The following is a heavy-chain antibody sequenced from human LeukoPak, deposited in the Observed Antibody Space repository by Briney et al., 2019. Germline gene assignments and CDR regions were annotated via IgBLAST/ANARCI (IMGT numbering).Heavy chain of an antibody. V-gene: IGHV3-23*01. Sequence: GGSLRLFCAASGFTFSTYWMHWVRQAPGKGLEWVSAISGSGGSTYYADSVKGRFTISRDNSKNTLYLQMNSLRAEDTAVYYCAKRWTGIDYWGQGTLVTVSS. CDR3: AKRWTGIDY. CDR2: ISGSGGST. D-gene: IGHD3/OR15-3a*01. CDR1: GFTFSTYW. J-gene: IGHJ4*02.